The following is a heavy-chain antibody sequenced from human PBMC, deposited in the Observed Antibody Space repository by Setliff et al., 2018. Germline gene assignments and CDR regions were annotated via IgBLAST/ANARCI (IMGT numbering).Heavy chain of an antibody. Sequence: KTSETLSLTCAVYGGSFSGYQWSWIRQPPGKGLEWIGEINHSGSTNYNPSLKSRVSISVEKSKNQFSLKLTSVTAADTAVYYCARAQVVFAISAPVWYFEVWGRGTQVTVSS. J-gene: IGHJ2*01. CDR2: INHSGST. CDR1: GGSFSGYQ. CDR3: ARAQVVFAISAPVWYFEV. V-gene: IGHV4-34*01. D-gene: IGHD2-21*01.